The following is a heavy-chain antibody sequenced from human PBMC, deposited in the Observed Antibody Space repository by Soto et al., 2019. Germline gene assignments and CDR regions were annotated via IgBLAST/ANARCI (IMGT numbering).Heavy chain of an antibody. V-gene: IGHV4-4*02. D-gene: IGHD3-22*01. CDR3: ARRRITMIVVVFDAFDI. Sequence: QVQLQESGPGLVKPSGTLSLTCAVSGGSISSSYWWSWVRQPPGKGLEWIGEIYHSGNTNYNPSLKSRVSISVDKSKIQFSLKLSSVTAAGTAVYYCARRRITMIVVVFDAFDIWGQGTMVTVSS. CDR1: GGSISSSYW. J-gene: IGHJ3*02. CDR2: IYHSGNT.